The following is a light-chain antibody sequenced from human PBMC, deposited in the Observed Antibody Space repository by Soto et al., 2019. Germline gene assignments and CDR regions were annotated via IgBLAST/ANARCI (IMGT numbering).Light chain of an antibody. Sequence: LTQPASVSGSPGQSITTSCTGTSSDVGGYNYVSWYQQHPGKAPKLMTYEVNNRPSGVSNRFSGSKSGNTASLTISGLQAGDEADYYCSSYRNSSTVDVVFGGGTKVTVL. V-gene: IGLV2-14*01. J-gene: IGLJ2*01. CDR3: SSYRNSSTVDVV. CDR2: EVN. CDR1: SSDVGGYNY.